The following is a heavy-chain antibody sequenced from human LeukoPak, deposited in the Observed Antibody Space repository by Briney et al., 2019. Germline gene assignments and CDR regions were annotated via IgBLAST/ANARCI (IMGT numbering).Heavy chain of an antibody. CDR3: AREISAGGFDY. CDR2: IGGSSRSG. V-gene: IGHV3-21*01. CDR1: GFTFSDYS. D-gene: IGHD6-13*01. Sequence: GGSLRLSCAASGFTFSDYSMNWVRQAPGRGLEWVSSIGGSSRSGFYADSMKGRFTISRDNTRNSLYLQMNSLRAEDTAVYYCAREISAGGFDYWGRGTLVTVSS. J-gene: IGHJ4*02.